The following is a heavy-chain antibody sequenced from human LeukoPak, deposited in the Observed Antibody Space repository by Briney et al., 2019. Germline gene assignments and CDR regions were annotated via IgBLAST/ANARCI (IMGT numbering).Heavy chain of an antibody. D-gene: IGHD5-18*01. V-gene: IGHV3-66*01. Sequence: GGPLRLSCAASGFTVSSNYMSWVRQAPGKGLEWVSVIYSGGTTYYADSVKGRFTISRDNSKNTLHLQMNSLRAEDTAVYYCARDQYSYAHAAHWGQGTLVTVSS. CDR2: IYSGGTT. CDR1: GFTVSSNY. CDR3: ARDQYSYAHAAH. J-gene: IGHJ4*02.